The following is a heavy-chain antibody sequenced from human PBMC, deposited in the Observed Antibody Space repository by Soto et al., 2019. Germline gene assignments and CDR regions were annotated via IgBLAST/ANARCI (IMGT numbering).Heavy chain of an antibody. Sequence: ASVKVSCKASGGTFSSYAISWVRQAPGQGLEWMGGIIPIFGTANYAQKFQGRVTITADESTSTAYMELSSLRSEDTAVYYCARGVVPAAIGVYYYYYYGMDVWGQGTTVTVSS. CDR1: GGTFSSYA. V-gene: IGHV1-69*13. CDR2: IIPIFGTA. CDR3: ARGVVPAAIGVYYYYYYGMDV. D-gene: IGHD2-2*01. J-gene: IGHJ6*02.